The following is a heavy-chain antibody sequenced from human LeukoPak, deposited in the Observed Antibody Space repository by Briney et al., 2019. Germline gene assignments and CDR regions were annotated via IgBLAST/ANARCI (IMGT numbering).Heavy chain of an antibody. CDR3: AAADSGGQAFDY. Sequence: GASVKVSCKVSGYTLTELSMHWVRQAPGKGLEWMGGFDSEDGETIYAQKFQGRVTMTEDTSTDTAYVELSSLRSEDTAVYYCAAADSGGQAFDYWGQGTLVTVSS. CDR2: FDSEDGET. CDR1: GYTLTELS. J-gene: IGHJ4*02. V-gene: IGHV1-24*01. D-gene: IGHD2-15*01.